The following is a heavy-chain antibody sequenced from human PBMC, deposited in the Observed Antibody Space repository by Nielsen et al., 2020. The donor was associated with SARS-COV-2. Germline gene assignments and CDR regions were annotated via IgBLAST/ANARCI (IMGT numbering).Heavy chain of an antibody. CDR3: AREVVVVVAASGLYYYYGMDV. J-gene: IGHJ6*02. CDR2: INHSGST. D-gene: IGHD2-15*01. V-gene: IGHV4-34*01. Sequence: GKGLEWIGEINHSGSTNYNPSLKSRVTISVDTSKNQFSLKLSSVTAADTAVYYCAREVVVVVAASGLYYYYGMDVWGQGTTVTVSS.